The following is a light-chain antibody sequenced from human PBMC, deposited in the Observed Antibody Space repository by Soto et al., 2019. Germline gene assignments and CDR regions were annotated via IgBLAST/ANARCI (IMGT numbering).Light chain of an antibody. CDR3: QQYRTSPRT. CDR2: GAS. Sequence: EIVLTQSPGTLSLSPGERATLSCRASQSVTSSYLAWYQQKPGQAPRLLIYGASSRATGIPDRFSGSGSGTDFTLTISRLELEDFAVYYWQQYRTSPRTFAPGTKLEIK. V-gene: IGKV3-20*01. CDR1: QSVTSSY. J-gene: IGKJ2*01.